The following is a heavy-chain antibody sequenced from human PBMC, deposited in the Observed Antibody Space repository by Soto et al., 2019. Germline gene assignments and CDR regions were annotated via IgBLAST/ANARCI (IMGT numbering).Heavy chain of an antibody. CDR2: FDPEDGET. CDR1: GYTLTELS. V-gene: IGHV1-24*01. Sequence: PSVKVSCKVSGYTLTELSMHWVRQAPGKGLEWMGGFDPEDGETIYAQKFQGRVTMTEDTSTDTAYMELSSLRSEDTAVYYCATGLYYDSSGHTEYWGQGTLATVSS. J-gene: IGHJ4*02. D-gene: IGHD3-22*01. CDR3: ATGLYYDSSGHTEY.